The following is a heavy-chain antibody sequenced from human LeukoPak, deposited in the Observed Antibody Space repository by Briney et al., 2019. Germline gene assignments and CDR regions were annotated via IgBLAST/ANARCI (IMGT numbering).Heavy chain of an antibody. CDR2: ISGSGGST. J-gene: IGHJ4*02. CDR1: GFTVSSNY. V-gene: IGHV3-23*01. Sequence: PGGSLRLSCAASGFTVSSNYMSWVRQAPGKGLEWVSAISGSGGSTYYADSVKGRFTISRDNSKNTLYLQMNRLRAEDTAVYYCAKARVTFDYWGQGTLVTVSS. CDR3: AKARVTFDY.